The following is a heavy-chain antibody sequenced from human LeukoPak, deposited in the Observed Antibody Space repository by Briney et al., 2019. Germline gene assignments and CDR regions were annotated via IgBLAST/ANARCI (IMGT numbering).Heavy chain of an antibody. J-gene: IGHJ3*02. Sequence: PSETLSLTCTVSGGSISSYYWSWIRQPPGKGLEWIGYIYYSGSTNYNPSLKSRVAISVDTSKNQFSLKLSSVTAADTAVYYCAREGRLQLGAFDIWGQGTMVTVSS. CDR1: GGSISSYY. D-gene: IGHD5-24*01. V-gene: IGHV4-59*01. CDR3: AREGRLQLGAFDI. CDR2: IYYSGST.